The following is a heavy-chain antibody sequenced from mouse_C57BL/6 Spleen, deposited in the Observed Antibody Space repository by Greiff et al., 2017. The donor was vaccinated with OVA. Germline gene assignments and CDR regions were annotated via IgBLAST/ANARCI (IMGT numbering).Heavy chain of an antibody. V-gene: IGHV1-69*01. J-gene: IGHJ2*01. CDR1: GYTFTSYW. CDR2: IDPSDSYT. Sequence: VQLQQPGAELVMPGASVKLSCKASGYTFTSYWMHWVKQRPGQGLEWIGEIDPSDSYTNYNQKFKGKSTLTVDKSSSTAYMQLSSLTSEDSAVYYCARSSGQLFDYWGQGTTLTVSS. CDR3: ARSSGQLFDY. D-gene: IGHD4-1*02.